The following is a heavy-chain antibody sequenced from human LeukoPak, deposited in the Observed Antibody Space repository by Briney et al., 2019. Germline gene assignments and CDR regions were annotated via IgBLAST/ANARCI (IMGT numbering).Heavy chain of an antibody. CDR1: GYTFTSYY. V-gene: IGHV1-46*01. Sequence: ASVKVSCKASGYTFTSYYMHWVRQAPGQGLEWMGIINPSGGSTSYAQKFRGRVTMTRDTSTSTVYMELSSLRSEDTAVYYCARGGDYYDSSGYSDIDYWGQGTLVTVSS. D-gene: IGHD3-22*01. J-gene: IGHJ4*02. CDR2: INPSGGST. CDR3: ARGGDYYDSSGYSDIDY.